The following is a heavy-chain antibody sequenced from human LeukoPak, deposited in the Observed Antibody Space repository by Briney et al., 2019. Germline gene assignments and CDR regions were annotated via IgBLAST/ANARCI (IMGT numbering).Heavy chain of an antibody. CDR1: GGTFSSYA. CDR3: AIYSGRGDFDY. CDR2: IIPIFGTA. V-gene: IGHV1-69*13. D-gene: IGHD1-14*01. J-gene: IGHJ4*02. Sequence: ASVKVSCKASGGTFSSYAISWVRQAPGQGLEWMGGIIPIFGTANYAQKFQGRVTITADESTSTAYMELSGLRSEDTAVYYCAIYSGRGDFDYWGQGTLVTVSS.